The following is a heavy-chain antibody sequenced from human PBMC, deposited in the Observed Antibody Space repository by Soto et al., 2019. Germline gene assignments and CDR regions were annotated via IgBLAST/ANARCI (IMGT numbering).Heavy chain of an antibody. CDR1: GGSFRGYY. Sequence: ETLSLTCAVYGGSFRGYYWSWIRQPPGKGLEWIGEINHSGSTNYNPSLKSRVTISVDTSKNQFSLKLSSVTAADTAVYYCARGLASTIYDILTGYYTDYFDYWGRGTLVTVS. J-gene: IGHJ4*02. CDR3: ARGLASTIYDILTGYYTDYFDY. CDR2: INHSGST. D-gene: IGHD3-9*01. V-gene: IGHV4-34*01.